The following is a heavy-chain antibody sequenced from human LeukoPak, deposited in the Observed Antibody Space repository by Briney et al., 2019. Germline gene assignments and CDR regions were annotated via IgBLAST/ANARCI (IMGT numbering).Heavy chain of an antibody. D-gene: IGHD5-18*01. CDR1: GFTFSSYS. J-gene: IGHJ4*02. V-gene: IGHV3-21*01. CDR3: ARDLGGYSYGRLFDY. CDR2: ISSSSSYI. Sequence: GGSLRLSCAASGFTFSSYSMNWVRQAPGKGLEWVSSISSSSSYIYYAGSVKGRFTISRDNAKNSLYLQMNSLRAEDTAVYYCARDLGGYSYGRLFDYWGQGTLVTVSS.